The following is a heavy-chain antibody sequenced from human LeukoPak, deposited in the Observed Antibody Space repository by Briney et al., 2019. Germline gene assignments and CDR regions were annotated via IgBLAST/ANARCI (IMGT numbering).Heavy chain of an antibody. V-gene: IGHV3-74*01. CDR1: GFTFSSYW. J-gene: IGHJ4*02. Sequence: GGSLRLSCAASGFTFSSYWMHWVRQAPGKGLVWVSRINSDGSSTSYADSVKGRFTISRDNAKNTLYLQMNSLRAEDTAMYYCAKEYTNSWFTSLNWGQGTLVTVSS. CDR3: AKEYTNSWFTSLN. D-gene: IGHD6-13*01. CDR2: INSDGSST.